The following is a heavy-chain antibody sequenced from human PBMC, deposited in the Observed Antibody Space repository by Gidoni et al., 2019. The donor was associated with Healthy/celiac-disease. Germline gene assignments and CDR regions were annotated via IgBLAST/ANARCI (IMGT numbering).Heavy chain of an antibody. J-gene: IGHJ4*02. Sequence: QVQLVEAGGGLVKPGGSLRLACAASGVTCSDDYMSWNRQAPGKGLEWVSYISSSGSTIYYADSVKGRFTISRDNAKNSLYLQMNRLMAEDTAVYYCARVSTWRPMAPMEKPVPAYFDYWGQGTLVTVSS. V-gene: IGHV3-11*01. CDR1: GVTCSDDY. CDR2: ISSSGSTI. CDR3: ARVSTWRPMAPMEKPVPAYFDY. D-gene: IGHD1-1*01.